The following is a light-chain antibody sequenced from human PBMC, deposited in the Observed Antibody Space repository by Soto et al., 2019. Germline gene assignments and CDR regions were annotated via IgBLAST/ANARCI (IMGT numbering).Light chain of an antibody. V-gene: IGKV3-15*01. Sequence: EIVMTQSPATLSVSPGERATLSCRARQSVRSNLAWYQQKPGQAPRLLIYGASTRATGIPARFSGSGSGTEFTRTISSLQSEDFAVYYCQQYNNWPLTFGPGTKVDIK. CDR1: QSVRSN. J-gene: IGKJ3*01. CDR3: QQYNNWPLT. CDR2: GAS.